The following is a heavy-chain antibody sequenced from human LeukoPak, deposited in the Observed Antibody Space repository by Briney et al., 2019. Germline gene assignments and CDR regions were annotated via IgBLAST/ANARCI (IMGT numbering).Heavy chain of an antibody. Sequence: SQTLSLTCTVSGGSISRGSYYGSWIRRPAGKGLEWIGRIYTSGSTSYNLSLKSRVTISVDTSKNQFSLKLSSVTAADTAVYYCARGRDELLWFGELLYWDYWGQGTLVTVSS. CDR2: IYTSGST. D-gene: IGHD3-10*01. CDR1: GGSISRGSYY. J-gene: IGHJ4*02. V-gene: IGHV4-61*02. CDR3: ARGRDELLWFGELLYWDY.